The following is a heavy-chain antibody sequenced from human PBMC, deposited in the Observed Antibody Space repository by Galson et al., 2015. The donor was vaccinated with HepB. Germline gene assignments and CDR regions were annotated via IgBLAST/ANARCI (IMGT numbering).Heavy chain of an antibody. CDR1: GFSLSTSGVG. D-gene: IGHD6-13*01. Sequence: PALVKPTQTLTLTCTFSGFSLSTSGVGVGWIRQPPGKALEWLALIYWDDDKRYSPSLKSRLTITKDTSKNQVVLTMTNMDPVDTATYYCAHRLGLAAAGLFDYWGQGTLVTVSS. CDR2: IYWDDDK. CDR3: AHRLGLAAAGLFDY. J-gene: IGHJ4*02. V-gene: IGHV2-5*02.